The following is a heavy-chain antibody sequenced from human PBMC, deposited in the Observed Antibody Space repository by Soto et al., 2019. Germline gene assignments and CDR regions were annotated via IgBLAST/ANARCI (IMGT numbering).Heavy chain of an antibody. J-gene: IGHJ6*02. CDR2: INSDGSST. CDR1: GFTFSSYW. D-gene: IGHD3-10*01. CDR3: ARGHAQFLSSGSYYNEYYYYGMDV. Sequence: EVQLVESGGGLVQPGGSLRLSCAASGFTFSSYWMHWVRQAPGKGLVWVSRINSDGSSTSYADSVKGRFTISRDNAKNTLYLQMNSLRAEDTAVYYCARGHAQFLSSGSYYNEYYYYGMDVWGQGTTVTVSS. V-gene: IGHV3-74*01.